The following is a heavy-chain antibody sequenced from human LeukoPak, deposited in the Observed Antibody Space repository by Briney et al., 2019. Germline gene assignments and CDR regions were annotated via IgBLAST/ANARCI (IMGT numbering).Heavy chain of an antibody. Sequence: GGSLRLSCAASGFTVSSTHMVWVRQAPGKGLEWVSATSTSGGSAYYADSVKGRFTISRDNSKNTLYLQMDSLRADDTAVYYCARYSGSYYYPPAWDLWGQGTLVTVSS. CDR1: GFTVSSTH. D-gene: IGHD1-26*01. CDR3: ARYSGSYYYPPAWDL. CDR2: TSTSGGSA. V-gene: IGHV3-23*01. J-gene: IGHJ4*02.